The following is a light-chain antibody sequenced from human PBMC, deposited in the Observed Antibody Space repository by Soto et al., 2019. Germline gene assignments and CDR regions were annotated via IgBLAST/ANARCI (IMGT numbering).Light chain of an antibody. Sequence: DIVMTQSPDSLAESLGERATINCKSSQSILYSSNNKNYFAWYQQKPGQHPKLLIYWASTRESGVPDRFTGSGSVTEFTLTISSLQAEDVAVYYCQQNFRTHPYTFGQGTKLEIK. V-gene: IGKV4-1*01. J-gene: IGKJ2*01. CDR2: WAS. CDR1: QSILYSSNNKNY. CDR3: QQNFRTHPYT.